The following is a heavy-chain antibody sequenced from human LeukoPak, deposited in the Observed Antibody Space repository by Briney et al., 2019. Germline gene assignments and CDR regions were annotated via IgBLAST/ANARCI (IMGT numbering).Heavy chain of an antibody. J-gene: IGHJ6*03. V-gene: IGHV1-2*02. Sequence: ASVKVSCKASGYTFTGYYMHWVRQAPGQGLEWMGWINPNSGGTNYAQKFQGRVTMTRDTSISTAYMELRRLGSDDTAVYYCARDSVAAAGYYMDVWGKGTTVTVSS. D-gene: IGHD6-13*01. CDR2: INPNSGGT. CDR3: ARDSVAAAGYYMDV. CDR1: GYTFTGYY.